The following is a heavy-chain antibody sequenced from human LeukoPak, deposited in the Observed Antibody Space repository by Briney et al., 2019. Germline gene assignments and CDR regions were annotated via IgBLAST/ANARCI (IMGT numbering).Heavy chain of an antibody. CDR3: ARRGRYSSPTGWFDP. CDR2: INHSGST. CDR1: GGSFSGYY. J-gene: IGHJ5*02. V-gene: IGHV4-34*01. Sequence: SETLSLTCAVYGGSFSGYYWSWIRQPPGKGLEWIGEINHSGSTNYNPSLKSRVTISVDTSKNQFSLKLSSVTAADTAVYYCARRGRYSSPTGWFDPWGQGTLVTVSP. D-gene: IGHD6-13*01.